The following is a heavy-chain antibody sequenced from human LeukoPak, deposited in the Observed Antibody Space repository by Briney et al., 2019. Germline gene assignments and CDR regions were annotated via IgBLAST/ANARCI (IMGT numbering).Heavy chain of an antibody. CDR1: GYSFTSYY. CDR2: INPNNGAT. J-gene: IGHJ6*03. V-gene: IGHV1-2*06. CDR3: AKASDYGDYVSVYYYMDV. D-gene: IGHD4-17*01. Sequence: ASVKVSCKASGYSFTSYYLHWVRQAPGQGLEWMGRINPNNGATNYAQKFQGRVTMTRDTSISTAYMELSRLRSDDTALYYCAKASDYGDYVSVYYYMDVWGKGTTVTVSS.